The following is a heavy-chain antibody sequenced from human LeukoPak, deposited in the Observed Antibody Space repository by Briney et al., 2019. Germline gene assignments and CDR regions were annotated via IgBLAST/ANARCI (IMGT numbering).Heavy chain of an antibody. Sequence: SETLSLTCTVSGGSISSYYWSWIRQPPGKGLEWIGYIYYSGSTNYNPSLKSRVTISVDTSKNQFSLKLSSVTAADTAVYYCARGALYYDILTGYTRRNWFDPWGQGTLVTVSS. CDR2: IYYSGST. CDR3: ARGALYYDILTGYTRRNWFDP. CDR1: GGSISSYY. V-gene: IGHV4-59*01. J-gene: IGHJ5*02. D-gene: IGHD3-9*01.